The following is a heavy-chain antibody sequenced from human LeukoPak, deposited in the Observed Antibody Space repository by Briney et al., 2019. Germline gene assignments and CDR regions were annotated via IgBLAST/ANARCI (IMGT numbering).Heavy chain of an antibody. CDR1: GDSISSSPYY. J-gene: IGHJ3*02. CDR3: ARQGCVTTSCFFKRAFDI. V-gene: IGHV4-39*01. CDR2: IYHSGTT. D-gene: IGHD2-2*01. Sequence: NPSETLSLTCTVSGDSISSSPYYWAWIRQPPGKGLEWIATIYHSGTTFYNPSLKSRVAISVDTSKNQFSLNLSSVTAADTAVYYCARQGCVTTSCFFKRAFDIWGQGTLVTVSS.